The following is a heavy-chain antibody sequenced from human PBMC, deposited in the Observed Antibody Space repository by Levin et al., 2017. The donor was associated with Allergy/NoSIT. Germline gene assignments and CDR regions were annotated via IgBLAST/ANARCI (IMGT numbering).Heavy chain of an antibody. V-gene: IGHV3-9*01. Sequence: SLKISCAASGFTFGDYAMHWVRQAPGKGLEWVSGINWNRDKIGYADSVRARFTISRDNAKNSLYLQMNSLGPEDTALYYCAKGLNWGSPNTFDYWSQGTLVTVSS. CDR2: INWNRDKI. D-gene: IGHD7-27*01. CDR1: GFTFGDYA. J-gene: IGHJ4*02. CDR3: AKGLNWGSPNTFDY.